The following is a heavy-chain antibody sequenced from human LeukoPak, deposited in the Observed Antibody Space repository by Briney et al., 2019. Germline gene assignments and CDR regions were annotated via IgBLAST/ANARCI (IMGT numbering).Heavy chain of an antibody. V-gene: IGHV3-48*03. CDR3: ARVPVLPNYYYYYFMDV. J-gene: IGHJ6*04. CDR2: ISSSGSTR. Sequence: PGGSLRLSCAASGFNFSSYEMNWVRQAPGKGLEWVSYISSSGSTRYYPDSVKGRFTISRDNAKNSLYLQMNSLRAEDTAVYYCARVPVLPNYYYYYFMDVWGKGTTVTISS. CDR1: GFNFSSYE.